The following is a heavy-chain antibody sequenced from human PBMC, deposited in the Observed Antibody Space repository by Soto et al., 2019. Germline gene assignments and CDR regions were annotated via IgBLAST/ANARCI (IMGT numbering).Heavy chain of an antibody. J-gene: IGHJ4*02. CDR1: GGSFSGYY. Sequence: KASETLSLTCAVYGGSFSGYYWSWIRQPPGKGLEWIGEINHSGSTNYNPSLKSRVTISVDTSKNQFSLKLSSVTAADTAVYYCASWYNWNYVSYFDYWGQGTLVTVSS. V-gene: IGHV4-34*01. CDR3: ASWYNWNYVSYFDY. CDR2: INHSGST. D-gene: IGHD1-7*01.